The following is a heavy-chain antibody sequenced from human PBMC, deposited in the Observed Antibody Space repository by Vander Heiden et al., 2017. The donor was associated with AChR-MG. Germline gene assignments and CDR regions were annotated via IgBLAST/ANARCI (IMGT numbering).Heavy chain of an antibody. J-gene: IGHJ4*02. Sequence: QLQLVESGGGVVQPGRSLRLSCVASGFAFRSYAMHWVRQAPGKGLEWVAVMSSDGSNKFYAESVKGRFTISRDNSKNTLYLQMSRLRAEDTAVYYCAKGAQLELQSDFDYWGQGTLVSVSS. V-gene: IGHV3-30*18. CDR3: AKGAQLELQSDFDY. CDR2: MSSDGSNK. D-gene: IGHD1-1*01. CDR1: GFAFRSYA.